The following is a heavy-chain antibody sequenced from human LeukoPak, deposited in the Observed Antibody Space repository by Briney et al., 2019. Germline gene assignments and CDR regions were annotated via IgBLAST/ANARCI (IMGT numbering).Heavy chain of an antibody. CDR3: ARWRCSSTSCYKPSFDY. D-gene: IGHD2-2*01. CDR2: INRSGST. V-gene: IGHV4-34*01. J-gene: IGHJ4*02. CDR1: GGSFSGYY. Sequence: PSETLSLTCAVYGGSFSGYYWSWIRQPPGKGLEWIGEINRSGSTNYNPSLKSRVTISVDTSKNQFSLKLSSVTAADTAVYYCARWRCSSTSCYKPSFDYWGQGTLVTVSS.